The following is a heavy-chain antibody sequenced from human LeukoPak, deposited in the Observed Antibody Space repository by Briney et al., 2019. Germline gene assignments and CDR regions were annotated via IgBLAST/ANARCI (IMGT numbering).Heavy chain of an antibody. V-gene: IGHV3-30*02. CDR3: ARRTPAPGYFDY. D-gene: IGHD6-13*01. CDR1: GFTFSSYG. CDR2: IRYDGSNK. J-gene: IGHJ4*02. Sequence: PGGSLRLSCAASGFTFSSYGMHWVRQAPGKGLEWVAFIRYDGSNKYYADSVKGRFTISRDNSKNTLYLQMNSLRAEDTAIYYCARRTPAPGYFDYWGQGTLVTVSS.